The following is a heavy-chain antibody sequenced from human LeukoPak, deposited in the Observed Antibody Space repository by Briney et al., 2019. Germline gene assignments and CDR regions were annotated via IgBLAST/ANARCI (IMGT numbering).Heavy chain of an antibody. CDR2: ISGGGGST. CDR1: GFTFTSYS. Sequence: GGSLRLSCAASGFTFTSYSMNWVRQAPGKGLEWVSTISGGGGSTYYADSVKGRFTISRDNAKKSLYLQMNSLRAEDTAVYYCARETDYGSHVDYWGQGTLVTVSS. D-gene: IGHD4-17*01. J-gene: IGHJ4*02. CDR3: ARETDYGSHVDY. V-gene: IGHV3-23*01.